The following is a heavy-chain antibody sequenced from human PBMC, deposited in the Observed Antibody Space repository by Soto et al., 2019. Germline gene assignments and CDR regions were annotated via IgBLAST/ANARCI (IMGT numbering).Heavy chain of an antibody. D-gene: IGHD4-17*01. CDR1: GSTFPSSP. CDR3: AIADYGDPDY. Sequence: QVQLVQSGAEVKKPGASVQVSCKASGSTFPSSPVSWVRQAPGQGLEWMGWINAHNGNTKYAQKFQGRLTMTTDTSTGTGYMELRSLRSDDTAIYFCAIADYGDPDYWGKGTLVTVSS. V-gene: IGHV1-18*01. J-gene: IGHJ4*02. CDR2: INAHNGNT.